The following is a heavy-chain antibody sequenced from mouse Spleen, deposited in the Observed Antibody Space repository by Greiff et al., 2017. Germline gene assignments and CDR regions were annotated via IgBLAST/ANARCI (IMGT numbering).Heavy chain of an antibody. Sequence: VQLQQSGAELVKPGASVKLSCKASGYTFTSYYMYWVKQRPGQGLEWIGEINPSNGGTNFNEKFKSKATLTVDKSSSTAYMQLSSLTSEDSAVYYCTRYLVAMDYWGQGTSVTVSS. J-gene: IGHJ4*01. D-gene: IGHD5-1*01. V-gene: IGHV1S81*02. CDR3: TRYLVAMDY. CDR1: GYTFTSYY. CDR2: INPSNGGT.